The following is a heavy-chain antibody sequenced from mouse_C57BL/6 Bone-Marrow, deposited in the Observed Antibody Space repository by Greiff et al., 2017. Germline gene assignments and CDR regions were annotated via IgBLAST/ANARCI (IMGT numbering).Heavy chain of an antibody. Sequence: EVQLQESGAELVRPGASVKLSCTASGFNIKDDYMHWVKQRPEQGLEWIGWIDPENGDTEYASKFQGKATITADTSSNTAYLQLSSLTSEDTAVYYCTTIHYGNEDFDYWGQGTTLTVSS. V-gene: IGHV14-4*01. CDR1: GFNIKDDY. J-gene: IGHJ2*01. D-gene: IGHD2-1*01. CDR3: TTIHYGNEDFDY. CDR2: IDPENGDT.